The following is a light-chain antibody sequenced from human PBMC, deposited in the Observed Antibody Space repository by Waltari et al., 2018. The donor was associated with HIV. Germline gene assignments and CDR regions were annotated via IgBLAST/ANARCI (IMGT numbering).Light chain of an antibody. CDR3: QSYDKFLSAWI. J-gene: IGLJ2*01. V-gene: IGLV1-40*01. CDR2: ANT. Sequence: VLTQPPSVSGAPGQRVNISCAGSASNIGADYRVHWYRPFPGSAPKLLIFANTLRPAGVPDRFSGSRSGTSASLAISGLQTEDEADYFCQSYDKFLSAWIFGGGTRVTVL. CDR1: ASNIGADYR.